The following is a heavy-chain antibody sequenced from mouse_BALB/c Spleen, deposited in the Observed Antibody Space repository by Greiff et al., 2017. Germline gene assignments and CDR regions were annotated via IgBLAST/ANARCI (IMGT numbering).Heavy chain of an antibody. CDR3: GRSGYYGSQAWFAY. Sequence: EVQLQESGPELVKPGASVKISCTASGYSFTGYFMHWVKQSPGKSLEWIGRINPYNGDTFYDQKFKGKATLTVDKSSSTAHMVLLSLTSEDSAVYYYGRSGYYGSQAWFAYWGQGTLVTVSA. D-gene: IGHD1-1*01. CDR2: INPYNGDT. CDR1: GYSFTGYF. V-gene: IGHV1-37*01. J-gene: IGHJ3*01.